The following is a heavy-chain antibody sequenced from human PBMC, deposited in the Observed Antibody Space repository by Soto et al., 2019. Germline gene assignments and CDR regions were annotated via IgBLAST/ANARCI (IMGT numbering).Heavy chain of an antibody. CDR2: INAGNGNT. Sequence: APMKVSCKASWYTFTNYSIHLVRPAPRQGLEWMGWINAGNGNTKYSQKFQGRVTITRDTSASTAYMELSSLRSEDTAVYYCARDYDFWSGYDNWFDPWGQGTLVTVSS. CDR3: ARDYDFWSGYDNWFDP. D-gene: IGHD3-3*01. V-gene: IGHV1-3*01. CDR1: WYTFTNYS. J-gene: IGHJ5*02.